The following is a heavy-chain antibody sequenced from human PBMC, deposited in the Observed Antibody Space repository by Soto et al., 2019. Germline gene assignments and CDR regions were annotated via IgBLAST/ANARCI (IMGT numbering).Heavy chain of an antibody. V-gene: IGHV1-46*01. CDR1: GYTFTSDY. CDR2: INPSGGST. J-gene: IGHJ4*02. Sequence: SVKVPCKESGYTFTSDYMHWVRQAPGQGLEWIVIINPSGGSTSYAQKFQGRVTMTRDTSTSTVYMELSSLRSEDTAVYDCARDRDTGMFTGSDYWGQGTLVTVSS. CDR3: ARDRDTGMFTGSDY. D-gene: IGHD5-18*01.